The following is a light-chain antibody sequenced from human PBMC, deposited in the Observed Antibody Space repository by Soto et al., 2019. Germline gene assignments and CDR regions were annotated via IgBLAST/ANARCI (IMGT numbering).Light chain of an antibody. V-gene: IGKV3-15*01. J-gene: IGKJ1*01. CDR2: GAS. CDR3: HQYDNWPPWT. Sequence: EIVMTQSPATLSVSPGERATLSCRASQSVSSSLAWYQQQPGQAPRLLIYGASTRASGIPARFSGSGSGTEFTLTISSLQSEDFAVYYCHQYDNWPPWTFGHGTKVEIK. CDR1: QSVSSS.